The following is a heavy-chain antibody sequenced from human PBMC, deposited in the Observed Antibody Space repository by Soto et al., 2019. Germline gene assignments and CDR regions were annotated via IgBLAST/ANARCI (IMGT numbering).Heavy chain of an antibody. Sequence: SETLSLTXTVSGGSIRSGGYYWSWVRQNPRKGLEWIGNIYYSGNTYYNPSLKSRLTISVDTSKNQFSLNLSSVTAADTAVYYCARDRLMATAGTARHYFGLDVWGQGTTVTVS. CDR2: IYYSGNT. V-gene: IGHV4-31*02. J-gene: IGHJ6*02. CDR3: ARDRLMATAGTARHYFGLDV. D-gene: IGHD5-18*01. CDR1: GGSIRSGGYY.